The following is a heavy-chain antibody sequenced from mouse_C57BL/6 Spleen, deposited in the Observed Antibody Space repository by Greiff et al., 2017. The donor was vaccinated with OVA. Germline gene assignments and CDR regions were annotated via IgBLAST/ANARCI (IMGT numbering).Heavy chain of an antibody. J-gene: IGHJ1*03. D-gene: IGHD2-5*01. CDR2: INPYNGDT. CDR1: GYSFTGYF. Sequence: VQLKESGPELVKPGDSVKISCKASGYSFTGYFMNWVMQSHGKSLEWIGRINPYNGDTFYNQKFKGKATLTVDKSSSTAHMELRSLTSEDSAVYYCARWAYYSNYDWYFGVWGTGTTVTVSS. CDR3: ARWAYYSNYDWYFGV. V-gene: IGHV1-20*01.